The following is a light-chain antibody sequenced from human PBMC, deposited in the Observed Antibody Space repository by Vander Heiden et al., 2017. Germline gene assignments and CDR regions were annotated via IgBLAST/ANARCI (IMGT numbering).Light chain of an antibody. CDR2: TES. CDR1: QGIRSY. Sequence: IQLTQSPSSLSASVGDRVTITCRASQGIRSYLAWYQQKPGKAPKLLIYTESTLQSGVPSRFSGSGSGTDFTLTISSLQPEDFATYYCQQLNSYLPYTFGQGTKLEI. J-gene: IGKJ2*01. V-gene: IGKV1-9*01. CDR3: QQLNSYLPYT.